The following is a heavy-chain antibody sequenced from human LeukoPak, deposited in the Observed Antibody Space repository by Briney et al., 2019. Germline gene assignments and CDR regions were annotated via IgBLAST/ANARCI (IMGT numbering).Heavy chain of an antibody. CDR3: ARGQFRLSDYDSSAFDY. CDR2: ISGSGGST. Sequence: GGSLRLSCAASGFTFSSYAMNWVRQAPGKGLEWVSGISGSGGSTYYADSVKGRFTISRDNSKNTLYLQMNSLRAEDTAVYYCARGQFRLSDYDSSAFDYWGQGTLVTVSS. CDR1: GFTFSSYA. V-gene: IGHV3-23*01. D-gene: IGHD3-22*01. J-gene: IGHJ4*02.